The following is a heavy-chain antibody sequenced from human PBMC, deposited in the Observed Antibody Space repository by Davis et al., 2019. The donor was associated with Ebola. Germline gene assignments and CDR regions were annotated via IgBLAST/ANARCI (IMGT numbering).Heavy chain of an antibody. J-gene: IGHJ6*02. CDR1: GYSFTSYW. CDR3: ARHVLDYYYGMDV. V-gene: IGHV5-51*01. CDR2: IYPGDSDT. Sequence: KVSCKGSGYSFTSYWIGWVRQMPGKGLEWMGIIYPGDSDTRYSPSFQGQDTISADKSISTAYLQWSSLKASDTAMYYCARHVLDYYYGMDVWGQGTTVTVSS.